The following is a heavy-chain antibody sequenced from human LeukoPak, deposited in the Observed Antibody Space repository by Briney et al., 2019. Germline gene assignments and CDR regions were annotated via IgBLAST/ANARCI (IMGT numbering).Heavy chain of an antibody. CDR1: GYSISSGYY. J-gene: IGHJ3*01. V-gene: IGHV4-38-2*02. Sequence: SETLSLTCTVSGYSISSGYYWGWIRQPPGKGLEWIGSIYHSGSTYYNPSLKSRVTISVDTSKNQFSLKLSSVTAADTAVYYCAKPSNYYGSATDAFDFWGQGTMVTVSS. CDR2: IYHSGST. D-gene: IGHD3-10*01. CDR3: AKPSNYYGSATDAFDF.